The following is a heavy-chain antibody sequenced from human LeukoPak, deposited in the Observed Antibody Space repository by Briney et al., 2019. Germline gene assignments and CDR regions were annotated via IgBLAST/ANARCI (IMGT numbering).Heavy chain of an antibody. J-gene: IGHJ4*02. CDR3: AKGGYYGSGASLEY. Sequence: GGSLRLSCAASGFTFSSHSMNWVRQAPGKGLEWVSYISSSSSAIYYADSVKGRFTTSRDNAKNSLYLQMNSLRAEDTAVYYCAKGGYYGSGASLEYWGQGTLVTVSS. CDR1: GFTFSSHS. CDR2: ISSSSSAI. V-gene: IGHV3-48*04. D-gene: IGHD3-10*01.